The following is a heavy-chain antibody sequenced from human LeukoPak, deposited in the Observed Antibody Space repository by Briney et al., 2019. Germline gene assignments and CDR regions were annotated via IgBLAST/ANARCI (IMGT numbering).Heavy chain of an antibody. Sequence: ASVKVSCKASGGTFSSYAISWVRQATGQGLEWMGWMNPNSGNTGYAQKFQGRVTMTRNTSISTAYMELSSLRSEDTAVYYCARGPMVRGVDYYYMDVWGKGTTVTISS. CDR1: GGTFSSYA. D-gene: IGHD3-10*01. CDR3: ARGPMVRGVDYYYMDV. J-gene: IGHJ6*03. V-gene: IGHV1-8*02. CDR2: MNPNSGNT.